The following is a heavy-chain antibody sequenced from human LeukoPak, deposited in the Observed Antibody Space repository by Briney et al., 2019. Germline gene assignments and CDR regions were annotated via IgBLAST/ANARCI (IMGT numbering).Heavy chain of an antibody. CDR1: GFTFSSYW. CDR3: ARQPVSPHDYFDS. V-gene: IGHV3-7*01. J-gene: IGHJ4*02. CDR2: IKEAVSEL. D-gene: IGHD6-13*01. Sequence: PGVSLRLSCAASGFTFSSYWMTWVRQAPVKGLEWLATIKEAVSELYYVDSVKRRFTISRDNVRNSLYLPTNTLRVEDTAIYSCARQPVSPHDYFDSWGQGTLVTVSS.